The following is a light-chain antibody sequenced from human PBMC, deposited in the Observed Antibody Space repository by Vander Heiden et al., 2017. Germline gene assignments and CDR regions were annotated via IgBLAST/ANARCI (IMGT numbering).Light chain of an antibody. CDR1: QSISSN. CDR3: HQNYSRLTST. Sequence: DIHITQSPSSLSASAGDRVTITCRASQSISSNLAWYQQKPGKAPKLLIYDASSLASGVPTRFSGSGSATDFTLTISGLQPEDFAAYYCHQNYSRLTSTFGQGTKVEIK. J-gene: IGKJ1*01. V-gene: IGKV1-39*01. CDR2: DAS.